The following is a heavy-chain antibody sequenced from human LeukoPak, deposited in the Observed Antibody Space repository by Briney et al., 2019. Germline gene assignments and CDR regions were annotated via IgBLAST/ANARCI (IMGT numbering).Heavy chain of an antibody. CDR3: ASRVSAGAFDY. CDR1: GYSINSGYF. V-gene: IGHV4-38-2*01. Sequence: SETLSLTCAVSGYSINSGYFWGWIRQPPGKGLEWIGSIYHSGSTYYNPSLKSRVTISVDTSKNQFSLKLSSVTAADTAVYYCASRVSAGAFDYWGQGTLVTVSS. D-gene: IGHD6-6*01. CDR2: IYHSGST. J-gene: IGHJ4*02.